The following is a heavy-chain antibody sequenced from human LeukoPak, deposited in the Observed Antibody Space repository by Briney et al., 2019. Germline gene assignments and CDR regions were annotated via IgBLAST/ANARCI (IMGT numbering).Heavy chain of an antibody. CDR2: IDWDDDK. J-gene: IGHJ5*02. CDR1: GFSLGTSGLC. CDR3: ARMGLGDSSGYYGP. Sequence: SGPTLVNPPQTLTLTCTFSGFSLGTSGLCVSWIRQPPGTALEWLPLIDWDDDKYYSTSLKTRLTTSKDTSKNQVVLTMTNMDPGDTATYYCARMGLGDSSGYYGPWGQGTLVTVSS. D-gene: IGHD3-22*01. V-gene: IGHV2-70*01.